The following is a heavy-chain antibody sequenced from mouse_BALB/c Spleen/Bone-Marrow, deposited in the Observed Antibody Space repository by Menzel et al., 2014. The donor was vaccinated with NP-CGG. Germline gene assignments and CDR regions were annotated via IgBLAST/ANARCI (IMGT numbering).Heavy chain of an antibody. CDR1: KFTFXNYW. D-gene: IGHD4-1*02. J-gene: IGHJ4*01. V-gene: IGHV6-6*02. Sequence: EVKLVESGGGLVQPGGSMKLSCVASKFTFXNYWMNWVRQSPEKGLEWVAEIRLKSNNYATHYAESVKGRFTISRDDSKSSVYLQMNNLRAEDTGIYYCTSRLSNWDDYAMDYWGQGTSVTVSS. CDR3: TSRLSNWDDYAMDY. CDR2: IRLKSNNYAT.